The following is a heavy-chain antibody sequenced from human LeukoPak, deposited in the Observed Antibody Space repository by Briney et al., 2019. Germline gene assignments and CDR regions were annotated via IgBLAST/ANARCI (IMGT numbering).Heavy chain of an antibody. V-gene: IGHV1-8*03. CDR1: GYTFTSYD. CDR2: MNPNSGNT. Sequence: GASVKVSCKASGYTFTSYDINWVRQATGQGLEWMGWMNPNSGNTGYAQKFQGRVTITRNTSISTAYMELSSLRSEDTAVYYCARGGSEKRYYDFWSGYSFLDYWGQGTLVTVSS. D-gene: IGHD3-3*01. CDR3: ARGGSEKRYYDFWSGYSFLDY. J-gene: IGHJ4*02.